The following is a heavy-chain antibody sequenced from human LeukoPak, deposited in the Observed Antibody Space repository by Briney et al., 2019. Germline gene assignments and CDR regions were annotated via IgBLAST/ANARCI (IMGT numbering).Heavy chain of an antibody. J-gene: IGHJ5*02. CDR3: ARDGTTTRYNWFDP. CDR2: ISGSGGST. Sequence: GGSLRLSCAASGFTFSSYAMSWVRQAPGKGLEWVSAISGSGGSTYYADSVKGRFTISRDNSKNTLYLQMNSLRAEDTAIYYCARDGTTTRYNWFDPWGQGTLVTVSS. CDR1: GFTFSSYA. D-gene: IGHD1-7*01. V-gene: IGHV3-23*01.